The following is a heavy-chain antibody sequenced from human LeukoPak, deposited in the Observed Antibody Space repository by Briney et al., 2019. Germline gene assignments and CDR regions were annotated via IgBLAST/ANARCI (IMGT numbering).Heavy chain of an antibody. J-gene: IGHJ5*02. CDR3: ARNPHYYDSSGYYYSHWFDP. Sequence: GGSLRPSCAASGFTFSSYWMSWVRQAPGKGLEWVANIKQDGSEKYYVDSVKGRFTISRDNAKNSLYLQMNSLRAEDTAVYYCARNPHYYDSSGYYYSHWFDPWGQGTLVTVSS. D-gene: IGHD3-22*01. CDR2: IKQDGSEK. V-gene: IGHV3-7*01. CDR1: GFTFSSYW.